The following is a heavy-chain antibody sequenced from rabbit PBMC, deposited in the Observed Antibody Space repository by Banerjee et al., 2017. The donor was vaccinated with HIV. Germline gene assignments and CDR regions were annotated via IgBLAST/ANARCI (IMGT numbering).Heavy chain of an antibody. V-gene: IGHV1S40*01. CDR2: IYVGSSGKT. J-gene: IGHJ4*01. CDR3: ARDLAGVIGWNFNF. D-gene: IGHD4-1*01. CDR1: GFSFSDYY. Sequence: QSLEESGGDLVKPEGSLTLTCTASGFSFSDYYLSWVRQAPGKGLEWIACIYVGSSGKTHYASWAKGRFTISKASSTTVTLQMTSLTAADTATYFCARDLAGVIGWNFNFWGPGTLVTVS.